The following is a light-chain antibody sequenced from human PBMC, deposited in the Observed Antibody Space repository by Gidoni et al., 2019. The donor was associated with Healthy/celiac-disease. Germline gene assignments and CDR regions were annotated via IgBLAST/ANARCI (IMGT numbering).Light chain of an antibody. Sequence: QSALTQPRSVSGSPGQSVTTSCTGTSIDVGGDNYVPWYQQHPGNAPKLLLYDVSKRPSGVPDRCSGSKSGNTASRTISGLQAEDEADYYCCSYAGIWVFGGGTKLTGL. CDR3: CSYAGIWV. CDR2: DVS. V-gene: IGLV2-11*01. CDR1: SIDVGGDNY. J-gene: IGLJ2*01.